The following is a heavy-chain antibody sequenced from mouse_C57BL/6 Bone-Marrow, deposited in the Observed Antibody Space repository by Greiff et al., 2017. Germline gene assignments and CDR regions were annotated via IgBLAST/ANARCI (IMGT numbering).Heavy chain of an antibody. J-gene: IGHJ4*01. D-gene: IGHD1-1*01. CDR1: GFSFNTYA. Sequence: EVNVVESGGGLVQPKGSLKLSCAASGFSFNTYAMNWVRQAPGKGLEWVARIRSKSNNYATYYADSVKDRFTISRDDSESMLYLQMNNLKTEDTAMYYCVRHLVTTVVATNAMDYWGQGTSVTVSS. CDR3: VRHLVTTVVATNAMDY. V-gene: IGHV10-1*01. CDR2: IRSKSNNYAT.